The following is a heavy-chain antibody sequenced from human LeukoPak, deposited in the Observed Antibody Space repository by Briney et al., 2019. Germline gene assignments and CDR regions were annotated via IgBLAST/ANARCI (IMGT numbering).Heavy chain of an antibody. Sequence: ASVKVSCKTSGYTFTGFYMHWVLRAPGQGLDWIGWINPNSGDTNYAQKFQGRVTMTRDTSISTAYMELSRLRSDDTAVYYCARGRGYCSSTSCGHWFDPWGQGTLVTVSS. CDR3: ARGRGYCSSTSCGHWFDP. CDR2: INPNSGDT. V-gene: IGHV1-2*02. D-gene: IGHD2-2*01. CDR1: GYTFTGFY. J-gene: IGHJ5*02.